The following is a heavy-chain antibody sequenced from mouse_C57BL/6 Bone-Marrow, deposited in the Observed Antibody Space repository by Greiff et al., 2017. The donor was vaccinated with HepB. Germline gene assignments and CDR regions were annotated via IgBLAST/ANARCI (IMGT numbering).Heavy chain of an antibody. J-gene: IGHJ2*01. D-gene: IGHD2-5*01. V-gene: IGHV5-16*01. CDR2: INYDGSST. CDR1: GFTFSDYY. Sequence: EVKLMESEGGLVQPGSSMKLSCTASGFTFSDYYMAWVRQVPKKGLEWVANINYDGSSTYYLDSLKSRFIISRDNAKNILYLQMSSLKSEDTATYYCARDNYSNYTYYFDYWGQGTTLTVSS. CDR3: ARDNYSNYTYYFDY.